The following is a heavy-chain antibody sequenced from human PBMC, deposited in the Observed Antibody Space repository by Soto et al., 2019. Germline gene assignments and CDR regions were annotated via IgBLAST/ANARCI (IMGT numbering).Heavy chain of an antibody. CDR3: ARAAYGDPSTSFDY. V-gene: IGHV4-31*03. J-gene: IGHJ4*02. CDR1: GVSINSDGYY. D-gene: IGHD4-17*01. CDR2: MYYSGGS. Sequence: SETLSLTCTVSGVSINSDGYYWSWIRQHPGEGLEWIGYMYYSGGSYYNPSLKSRVTISVDTSKNQFSLKLSSVTAADSAVYYCARAAYGDPSTSFDYWGQGTLVTVSS.